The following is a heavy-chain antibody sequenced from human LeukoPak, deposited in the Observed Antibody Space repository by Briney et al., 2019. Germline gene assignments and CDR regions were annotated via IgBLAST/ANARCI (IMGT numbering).Heavy chain of an antibody. CDR3: AGGSDIVVVPAGNWFDP. D-gene: IGHD2-2*01. V-gene: IGHV1-2*02. J-gene: IGHJ5*02. CDR2: INPNSGGT. CDR1: GYTFTGYY. Sequence: ASVKVSCKASGYTFTGYYMHWVRQAPGQGLEWMGWINPNSGGTNYAQKFQGRVTMTRDTSISTAYMELSRLRSDDPAGYYCAGGSDIVVVPAGNWFDPWGQGTLVTVSS.